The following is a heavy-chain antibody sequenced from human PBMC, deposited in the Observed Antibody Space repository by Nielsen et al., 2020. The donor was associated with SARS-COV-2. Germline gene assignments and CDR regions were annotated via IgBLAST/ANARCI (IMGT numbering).Heavy chain of an antibody. CDR2: IYHSGST. Sequence: SETLSLTCAVSGGSISSSNWWSWVRQPPGKGLEWIGEIYHSGSTNYNPSLKSRVTISVDKSKNQFSLNLTSLTAADTAVYFCARRPYGSGSPTFGPWGQGNLVVVSS. CDR1: GGSISSSNW. D-gene: IGHD3-10*01. J-gene: IGHJ5*02. CDR3: ARRPYGSGSPTFGP. V-gene: IGHV4-4*02.